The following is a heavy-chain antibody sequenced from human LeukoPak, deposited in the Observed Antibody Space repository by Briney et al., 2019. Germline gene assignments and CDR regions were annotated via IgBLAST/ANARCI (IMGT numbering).Heavy chain of an antibody. CDR1: GGSISSHY. J-gene: IGHJ4*02. Sequence: PSETLSLTCTVSGGSISSHYWSWIRQPPGQGLEWIGYIYYSGSTNYNPSPKSRVTISVDTSKNQFSLKLSSVTAADTAVYYCARGRVEYSSSWYDLDYWGQGALVTVPS. CDR3: ARGRVEYSSSWYDLDY. CDR2: IYYSGST. V-gene: IGHV4-59*11. D-gene: IGHD6-13*01.